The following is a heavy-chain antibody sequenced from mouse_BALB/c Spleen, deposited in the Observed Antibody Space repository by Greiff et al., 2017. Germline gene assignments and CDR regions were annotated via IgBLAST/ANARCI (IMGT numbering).Heavy chain of an antibody. V-gene: IGHV5-6-5*01. D-gene: IGHD2-1*01. J-gene: IGHJ3*01. CDR1: GFTFSSYA. Sequence: EVKLVESGGGLVKPGGSLKLSCAASGFTFSSYAMSWVRQTPEKRLEWVASISSGGSTYYPDSVKGRFTISRDNARNILYLQMSSLRSEDTAMYYCARGGGYGNYAAYWGQGTLVTVSA. CDR2: ISSGGST. CDR3: ARGGGYGNYAAY.